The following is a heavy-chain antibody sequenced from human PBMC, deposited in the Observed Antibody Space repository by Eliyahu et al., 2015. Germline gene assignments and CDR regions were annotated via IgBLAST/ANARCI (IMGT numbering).Heavy chain of an antibody. CDR3: ARGGRGGYDQRWGNFDY. J-gene: IGHJ4*02. D-gene: IGHD5-12*01. CDR2: ISAYNGNT. V-gene: IGHV1-18*01. Sequence: QVQLVQSGAEVXKPGASVXVXCXAXGYTFTSXGXSWVRQAPGQGLEWXGWISAYNGNTNYAQKLQGRVTMTTDTSTSTAYMELRSLRSDDTAVYYCARGGRGGYDQRWGNFDYWGQGTLVTVSS. CDR1: GYTFTSXG.